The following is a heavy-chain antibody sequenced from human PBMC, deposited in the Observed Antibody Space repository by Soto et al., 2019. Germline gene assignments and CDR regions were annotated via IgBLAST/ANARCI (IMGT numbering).Heavy chain of an antibody. CDR3: VRERGRHRSYNWFDP. CDR2: IYYSGST. Sequence: SGGTPRRYCEIVCRQPPGKRLEWIGYIYYSGSTNYNPSLKSRVTISVETSKNQFPLKLSYVTAAETAVYYCVRERGRHRSYNWFDPWGQGTLVAV. J-gene: IGHJ5*02. CDR1: GGTPRRYC. V-gene: IGHV4-59*01.